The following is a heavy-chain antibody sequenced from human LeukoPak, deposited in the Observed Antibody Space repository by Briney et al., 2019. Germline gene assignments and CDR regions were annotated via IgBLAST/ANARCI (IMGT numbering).Heavy chain of an antibody. Sequence: PGVSLRLSCAASGFTFSSYSMNWLPQAPGKGLECVSPISSSSRYIYYADSVKGRFTIHRHNAKNSLYLQMNSLRAEDTAVYYCARDGVGRCNDYWGQGTLVTVSS. V-gene: IGHV3-21*01. D-gene: IGHD3-3*01. CDR2: ISSSSRYI. J-gene: IGHJ4*02. CDR3: ARDGVGRCNDY. CDR1: GFTFSSYS.